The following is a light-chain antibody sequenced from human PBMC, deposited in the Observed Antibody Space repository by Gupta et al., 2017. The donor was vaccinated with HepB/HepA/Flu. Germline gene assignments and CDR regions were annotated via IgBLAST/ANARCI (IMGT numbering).Light chain of an antibody. Sequence: DIVLTQSPGTLSLSPGERATLSCRASLSVSSSYLDWYQQKPGQAPRRLIYGASSRATGIPDRFSGSGSGTDFTLTISSLEPEDFAVYYCQQYGSSPITFGQGTQLEIK. J-gene: IGKJ5*01. CDR2: GAS. CDR1: LSVSSSY. V-gene: IGKV3-20*01. CDR3: QQYGSSPIT.